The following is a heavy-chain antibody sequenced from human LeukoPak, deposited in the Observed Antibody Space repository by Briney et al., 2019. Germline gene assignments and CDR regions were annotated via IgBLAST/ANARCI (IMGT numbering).Heavy chain of an antibody. CDR2: INSDGSST. J-gene: IGHJ6*03. D-gene: IGHD3-16*01. Sequence: GGSLRLSCAASGFTFSSYWMHWVRQAPGKGLVWVSRINSDGSSTSYADSVKGRFTISRDNAKNSLYLQMNSLRAEDTAVYYCARDSILGYYYMDVWGKGTTVTVSS. CDR1: GFTFSSYW. V-gene: IGHV3-74*01. CDR3: ARDSILGYYYMDV.